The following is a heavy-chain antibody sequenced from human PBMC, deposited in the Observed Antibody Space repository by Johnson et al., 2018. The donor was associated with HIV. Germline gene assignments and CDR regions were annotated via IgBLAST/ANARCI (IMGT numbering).Heavy chain of an antibody. CDR1: GFTFNIYT. CDR3: RATIPRDAFDI. CDR2: LSGSGVT. V-gene: IGHV3-23*01. D-gene: IGHD5-12*01. Sequence: EVLLLESGGDLVHPGGSLRLSCVASGFTFNIYTMSWVRQAPGKGLEWVSALSGSGVTDYADSVKGRFIISRDNSKNTLYLQMNSLRAEDTAVYYTRATIPRDAFDIWVQGTIVTVSS. J-gene: IGHJ3*02.